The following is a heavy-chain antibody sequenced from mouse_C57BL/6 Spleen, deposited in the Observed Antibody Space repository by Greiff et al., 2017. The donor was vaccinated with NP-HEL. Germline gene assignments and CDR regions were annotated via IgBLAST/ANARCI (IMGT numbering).Heavy chain of an antibody. V-gene: IGHV5-17*01. D-gene: IGHD2-2*01. Sequence: EVQRVESGGGLVKPGGSLTLSCAASGFTFSDYGMHWVRQAPEKGLEWVAYISSGSSTIYYADTVKGRFTISRDNAKNTLFLQMTSLRSEDTAMYYCARDGMVTTWYFDVWGTGTTVTVSS. CDR1: GFTFSDYG. CDR3: ARDGMVTTWYFDV. J-gene: IGHJ1*03. CDR2: ISSGSSTI.